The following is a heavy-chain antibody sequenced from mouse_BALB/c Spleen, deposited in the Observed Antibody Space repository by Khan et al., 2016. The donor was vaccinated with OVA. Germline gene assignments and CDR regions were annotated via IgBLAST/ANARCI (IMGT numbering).Heavy chain of an antibody. CDR1: GYTLTNYG. J-gene: IGHJ3*01. Sequence: QIQLVQSGPELKKPGETVTISCKASGYTLTNYGMNWVKQAPGKGLKWMGWINTYTGEPTFADDFKGRFAFSLETSASTAYLQINNLKNEDTATYFCARSNGNYWFAYWGQGTLVTVSA. CDR3: ARSNGNYWFAY. V-gene: IGHV9-3-1*01. CDR2: INTYTGEP. D-gene: IGHD2-1*01.